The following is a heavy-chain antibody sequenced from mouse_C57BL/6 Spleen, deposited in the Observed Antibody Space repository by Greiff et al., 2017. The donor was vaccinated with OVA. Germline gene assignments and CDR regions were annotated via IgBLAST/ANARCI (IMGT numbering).Heavy chain of an antibody. CDR2: IYWDDDK. J-gene: IGHJ1*03. D-gene: IGHD1-1*01. CDR3: ARSPYYGSSLYWYFDV. V-gene: IGHV8-12*01. CDR1: GFSLSTSGMG. Sequence: QVTLKESGPGILQSSQTLSLTCSFSGFSLSTSGMGVSWIRQPSGKGLEWLAHIYWDDDKRYNPSLKSRLTISKDTSRNQVFLKITSVDTADTATYSCARSPYYGSSLYWYFDVWGTGTTVTVSS.